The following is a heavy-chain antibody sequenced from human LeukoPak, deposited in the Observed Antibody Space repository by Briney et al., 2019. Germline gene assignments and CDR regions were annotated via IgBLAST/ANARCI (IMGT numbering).Heavy chain of an antibody. CDR3: TRPLADSGWSPYYFDY. D-gene: IGHD6-19*01. CDR1: GFTFGDYA. J-gene: IGHJ4*02. CDR2: IRSKAYGGTT. Sequence: PGRSLRLSCTASGFTFGDYAMSWFRQAPGKGLEWVGFIRSKAYGGTTEYAASVKGRFTISRDDSKSIAYLQMNSLKTEDTAVYYCTRPLADSGWSPYYFDYWGQGTLVTVSS. V-gene: IGHV3-49*03.